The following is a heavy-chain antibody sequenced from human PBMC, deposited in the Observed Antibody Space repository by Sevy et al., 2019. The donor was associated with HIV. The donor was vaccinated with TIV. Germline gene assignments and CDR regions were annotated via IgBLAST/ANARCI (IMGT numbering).Heavy chain of an antibody. V-gene: IGHV4-39*01. Sequence: SETLSLTCTVSGGSISSSSYYWGWIRQPPGKGLEWIGSIYYSGSTYYNPSLKSRVTISVDTSKNQFSLKLSSVTAAETAVYYCARGLGYCSGGSCYSRNNWFDPWGQGTLVTVSS. CDR1: GGSISSSSYY. J-gene: IGHJ5*02. CDR3: ARGLGYCSGGSCYSRNNWFDP. CDR2: IYYSGST. D-gene: IGHD2-15*01.